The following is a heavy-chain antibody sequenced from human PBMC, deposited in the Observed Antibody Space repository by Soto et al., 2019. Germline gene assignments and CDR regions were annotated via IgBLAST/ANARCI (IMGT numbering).Heavy chain of an antibody. D-gene: IGHD3-3*01. CDR1: GFTFSSHG. J-gene: IGHJ4*02. Sequence: QVHLVESGGGVVQPGRSLRLSCAASGFTFSSHGMHWIRQAPGKGLEWVAVIPYDGSHQYYADSVKGRFSISRDNPKNTLYLQMNSLRAEVTAVYYCAKLRVLEWEVQESDYWGQGTLVSVSS. V-gene: IGHV3-30*18. CDR3: AKLRVLEWEVQESDY. CDR2: IPYDGSHQ.